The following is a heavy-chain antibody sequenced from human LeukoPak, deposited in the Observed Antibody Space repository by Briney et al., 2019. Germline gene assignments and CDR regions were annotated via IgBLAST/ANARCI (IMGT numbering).Heavy chain of an antibody. J-gene: IGHJ4*02. D-gene: IGHD2-8*01. CDR3: ARFKDGVY. V-gene: IGHV1-2*02. Sequence: GASVKVSCKASGYTFTGYYMHLVRQAPGQGLEWMGWINPNSGGTNYAQKFQGRVTMTRYTPISTAYMELSRLRSDDKAVYYCARFKDGVYWGQGTLVTVSS. CDR1: GYTFTGYY. CDR2: INPNSGGT.